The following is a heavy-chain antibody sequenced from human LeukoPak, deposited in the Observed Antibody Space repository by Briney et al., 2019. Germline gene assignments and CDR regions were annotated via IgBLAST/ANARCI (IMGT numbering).Heavy chain of an antibody. V-gene: IGHV3-23*01. CDR2: ISGSGGST. Sequence: PGGSLRLSCAASGFTFSSYAMSWVRQAPGKGLEWVSAISGSGGSTYYADSAKGRFTISRDNSKNTLYLQMNSLRAEDTAVYYCAKLRWELLRAFDIWGQGTMVTVSS. D-gene: IGHD1-26*01. CDR1: GFTFSSYA. CDR3: AKLRWELLRAFDI. J-gene: IGHJ3*02.